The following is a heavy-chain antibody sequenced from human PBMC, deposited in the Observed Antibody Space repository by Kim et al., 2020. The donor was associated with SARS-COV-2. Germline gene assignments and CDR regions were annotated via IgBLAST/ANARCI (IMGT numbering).Heavy chain of an antibody. D-gene: IGHD2-2*01. CDR3: AREDIVVVPAARGYYYYGMDV. V-gene: IGHV3-30*04. CDR1: GFTFSSYA. J-gene: IGHJ6*02. Sequence: GGSLRLSCAASGFTFSSYAMHWVRQAPGKGLEWVAVISYDGSNKYYADSVKGRFTISRDNSKNTLYLQMNSLRAEDTAVYYCAREDIVVVPAARGYYYYGMDVWGQGTTVTVSS. CDR2: ISYDGSNK.